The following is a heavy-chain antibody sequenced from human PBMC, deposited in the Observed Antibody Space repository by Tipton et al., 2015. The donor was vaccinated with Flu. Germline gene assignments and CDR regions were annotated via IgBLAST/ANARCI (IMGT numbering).Heavy chain of an antibody. D-gene: IGHD1-1*01. J-gene: IGHJ5*02. CDR1: GASVNIENSY. Sequence: TLSLTCTVSGASVNIENSYWVWIRKSLGRGLEWNGTIYNTGLTNYNPSLKSRVTVSLDMSKNQFSLNVSHVTAADTTTYFCTRGNWNSNYDNWFDPWGQRTPVTVTS. V-gene: IGHV4-39*07. CDR3: TRGNWNSNYDNWFDP. CDR2: IYNTGLT.